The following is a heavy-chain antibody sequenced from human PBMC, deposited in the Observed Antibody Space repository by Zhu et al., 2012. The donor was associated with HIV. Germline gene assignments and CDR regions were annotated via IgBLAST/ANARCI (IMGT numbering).Heavy chain of an antibody. Sequence: QVQLKGSGPGLVKPSETLSLTCDVSGSSINTPKYWGVDPAAPHGEGGVEWIANVYRSGATYYNPSLRSRATMSLDTSRNAFFLTLNSVTAADTAIYYCARTGDDNHHASFDIWDQGTLITVSS. CDR3: ARTGDDNHHASFDI. CDR1: GSSINTPKY. V-gene: IGHV4-38-2*01. CDR2: VYRSGAT. J-gene: IGHJ4*01. D-gene: IGHD2-21*01.